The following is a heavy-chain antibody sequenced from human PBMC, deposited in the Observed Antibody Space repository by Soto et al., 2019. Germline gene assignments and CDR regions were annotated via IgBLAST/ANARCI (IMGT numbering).Heavy chain of an antibody. CDR3: ARSKYNWNYDL. J-gene: IGHJ3*01. Sequence: QVQLQESGPGLVKPSETLSLTCTVSGGSFIGYYWSWIRQAPGKGLEWIANIYYSGSTSNNPSLKSRLTLSLDTSKNQFSLNLDFVTSADTAVYYCARSKYNWNYDLWGQGTVVTVSS. D-gene: IGHD1-7*01. V-gene: IGHV4-59*01. CDR1: GGSFIGYY. CDR2: IYYSGST.